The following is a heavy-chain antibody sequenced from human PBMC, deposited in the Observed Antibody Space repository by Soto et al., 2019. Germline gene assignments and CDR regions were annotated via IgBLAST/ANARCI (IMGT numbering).Heavy chain of an antibody. J-gene: IGHJ3*02. CDR3: ARDSGAFDI. Sequence: SETLSLTCTVSGGSISSYYWSWIRQPPGKGLEWIGYIYYSGSTNYNPSLKSRVTISVDTSKNQFSLKLSSVTAADTAVYYCARDSGAFDIWGQGTMVTVSS. V-gene: IGHV4-59*01. CDR1: GGSISSYY. D-gene: IGHD1-26*01. CDR2: IYYSGST.